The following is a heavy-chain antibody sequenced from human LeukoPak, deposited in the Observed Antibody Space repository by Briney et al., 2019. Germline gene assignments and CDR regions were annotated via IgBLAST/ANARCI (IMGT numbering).Heavy chain of an antibody. V-gene: IGHV3-33*01. CDR2: IWHDGSHK. CDR3: ARKIFGSGSYPDF. D-gene: IGHD3-10*01. Sequence: PGGSLRLSCAASGFAFNTYAMHWVRQAPGQGLEWVALIWHDGSHKFYSNSVRGQFTISRDNSKNTVSLQMNNLRPEDTAVYYCARKIFGSGSYPDFWGQGTLVTVS. J-gene: IGHJ4*02. CDR1: GFAFNTYA.